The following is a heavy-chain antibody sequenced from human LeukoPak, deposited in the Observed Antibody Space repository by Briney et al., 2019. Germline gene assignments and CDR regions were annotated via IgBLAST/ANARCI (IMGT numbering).Heavy chain of an antibody. CDR2: ISSSSSYI. V-gene: IGHV3-21*01. D-gene: IGHD3-10*01. Sequence: GGSLRLSCAASRFTFSSYSMNWVRQAPGKGLEWVSSISSSSSYIYYADSMKGRFTISRDNAKNSLYLQLNSLRAEDTAVYYCARGEYGSGSYHIDYWGQGTLVTVSS. CDR3: ARGEYGSGSYHIDY. J-gene: IGHJ4*02. CDR1: RFTFSSYS.